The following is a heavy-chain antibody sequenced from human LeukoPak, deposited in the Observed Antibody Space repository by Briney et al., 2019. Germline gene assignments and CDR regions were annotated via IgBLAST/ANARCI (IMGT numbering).Heavy chain of an antibody. CDR1: GGSISGSNYY. J-gene: IGHJ4*02. Sequence: SETLSLTCTVSGGSISGSNYYWAWIRQPPGKTLEWIGSAYYSGSTYYNPPLKGRVTISVDTSKNQFSLKLTSVTAANTAVYFCARDSNGIWYSARQHFDYWGQGTLVTVSS. CDR3: ARDSNGIWYSARQHFDY. V-gene: IGHV4-39*07. CDR2: AYYSGST. D-gene: IGHD2-21*02.